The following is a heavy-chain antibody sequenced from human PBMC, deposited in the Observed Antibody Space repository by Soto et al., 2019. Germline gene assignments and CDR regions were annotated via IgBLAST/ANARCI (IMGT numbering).Heavy chain of an antibody. CDR2: IYYSGST. V-gene: IGHV4-39*01. Sequence: PXGTLSLTCTVSGGSISSSSYYWGWIRQPPGKGLEWIGSIYYSGSTYYNPSLKSRVTISVDTSKNQFSLKLSSVTAADTAVYYRARHPRSRYDWYYYDSSGYMGFDYWGQGTLVTVSS. J-gene: IGHJ4*02. CDR1: GGSISSSSYY. CDR3: ARHPRSRYDWYYYDSSGYMGFDY. D-gene: IGHD3-22*01.